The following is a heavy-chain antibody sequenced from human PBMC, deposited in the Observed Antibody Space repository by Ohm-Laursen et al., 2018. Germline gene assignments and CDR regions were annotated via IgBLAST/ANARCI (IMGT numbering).Heavy chain of an antibody. CDR2: IWNGGDDQ. CDR1: GFTFSRYG. J-gene: IGHJ6*02. Sequence: SLRLSCAASGFTFSRYGMHWVRPAPGKALEWVAVIWNGGDDQYYADSVKGRFTISRDDPKNTLCLQMNSLRAEDSAVYYCARGHPTGYYFAMDVWGQGTTVTVSS. V-gene: IGHV3-33*01. CDR3: ARGHPTGYYFAMDV.